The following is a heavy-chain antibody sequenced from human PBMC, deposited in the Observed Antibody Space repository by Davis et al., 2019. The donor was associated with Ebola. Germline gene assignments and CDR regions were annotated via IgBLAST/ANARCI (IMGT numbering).Heavy chain of an antibody. Sequence: GESLKISCAASGFTFSSFALHWVRQAPGKGLEWVAVISSDGGYKYYRDSVKGRFTISRDNAKNSLYLQMNSLRAEDTALYYCAKGRYQLLLSPGMDVWGQGTTVTVSS. J-gene: IGHJ6*02. CDR1: GFTFSSFA. D-gene: IGHD2-2*01. CDR2: ISSDGGYK. CDR3: AKGRYQLLLSPGMDV. V-gene: IGHV3-30*18.